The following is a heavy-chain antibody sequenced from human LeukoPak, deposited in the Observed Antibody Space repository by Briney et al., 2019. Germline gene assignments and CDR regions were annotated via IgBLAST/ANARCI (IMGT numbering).Heavy chain of an antibody. CDR3: ARGWWGRFAFDP. Sequence: PSETLSLTCTVPGGSISSSSYYWGWIRQPPGKGLEWIGSIYYSGSTYYNPSLKSRVTISVDTSKNQFSLKLSSVAAADTAVYYCARGWWGRFAFDPWGQGTLVTVSS. D-gene: IGHD2-21*02. CDR1: GGSISSSSYY. CDR2: IYYSGST. V-gene: IGHV4-39*07. J-gene: IGHJ5*02.